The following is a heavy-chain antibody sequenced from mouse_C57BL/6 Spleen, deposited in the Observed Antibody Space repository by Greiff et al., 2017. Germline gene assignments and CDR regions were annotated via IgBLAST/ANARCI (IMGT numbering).Heavy chain of an antibody. Sequence: EVQGVESGGGLVKPGGSLKLSCAASGFTFSSYAMSWVRQTPEKRLEWVATISDGGSYTYYPDNVKGRFTISRDNAKNNLFLQMSHLESEDTAMYYCARDGRVTEGAMDDWGQGTSVTVSS. CDR2: ISDGGSYT. CDR1: GFTFSSYA. D-gene: IGHD2-2*01. CDR3: ARDGRVTEGAMDD. J-gene: IGHJ4*01. V-gene: IGHV5-4*01.